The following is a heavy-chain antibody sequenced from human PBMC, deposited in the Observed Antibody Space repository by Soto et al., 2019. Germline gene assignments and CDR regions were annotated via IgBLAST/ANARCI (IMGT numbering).Heavy chain of an antibody. Sequence: ASVRVSCKASGDTFTGYYMHWVRQAPGQGLEWMGWINPNSGGTNYAQKFQGRVTMTRDTSISTAYMELSRLRSDDTAVYYCARDDGERWSKDYYYYYGMYVWGHGPTVTXS. CDR2: INPNSGGT. J-gene: IGHJ6*02. D-gene: IGHD2-8*01. V-gene: IGHV1-2*02. CDR3: ARDDGERWSKDYYYYYGMYV. CDR1: GDTFTGYY.